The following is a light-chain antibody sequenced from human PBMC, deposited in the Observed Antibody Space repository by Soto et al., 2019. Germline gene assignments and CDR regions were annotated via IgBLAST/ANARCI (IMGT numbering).Light chain of an antibody. J-gene: IGKJ1*01. V-gene: IGKV1-5*01. CDR1: QTISTW. CDR2: DAS. Sequence: DIQVNQSPPTLSAALGERVTITGRASQTISTWMAWYQQKPGKAPKLLVYDASTLQSGVASRFSGSGSGTEFTLIISGLQPDDSATYYCQQYTNTNNPWMFGQGTNVDIK. CDR3: QQYTNTNNPWM.